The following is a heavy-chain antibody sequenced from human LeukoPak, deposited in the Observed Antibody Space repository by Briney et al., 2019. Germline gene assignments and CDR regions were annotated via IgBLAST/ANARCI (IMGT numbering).Heavy chain of an antibody. CDR1: GYTFTGYY. CDR2: INPNSGGT. V-gene: IGHV1-2*02. Sequence: ASVKVSCKASGYTFTGYYMHWVRQAPGQGLEWMGWINPNSGGTNYAQKFQGRVTMTRDTSTSTAYMELSRLRSDDTAVYYCARDQERFLEWLLPLYYGMDVWGQGTTVTVSS. D-gene: IGHD3-3*01. J-gene: IGHJ6*02. CDR3: ARDQERFLEWLLPLYYGMDV.